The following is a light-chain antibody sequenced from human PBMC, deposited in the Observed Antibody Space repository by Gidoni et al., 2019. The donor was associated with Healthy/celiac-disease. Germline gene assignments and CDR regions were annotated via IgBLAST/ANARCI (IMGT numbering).Light chain of an antibody. V-gene: IGKV3-15*01. CDR3: QQYNNWPPWT. J-gene: IGKJ1*01. CDR1: QSGSSN. Sequence: EKGMTPAPATLSGSPGERATLPCRASQSGSSNLAWYQQKPGQAPRLLIYGASTRATGIPARFSGSGSGTEFTLTISSLQSEDFAVYYCQQYNNWPPWTFGQGTKVEIK. CDR2: GAS.